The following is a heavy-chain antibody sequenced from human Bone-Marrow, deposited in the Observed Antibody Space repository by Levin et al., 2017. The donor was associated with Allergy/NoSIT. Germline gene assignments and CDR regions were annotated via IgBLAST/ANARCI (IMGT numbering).Heavy chain of an antibody. J-gene: IGHJ3*01. Sequence: GESLKISCEVSAFIVSNNYVSWVRQAPGKGLECVSVIYGGSSSKTYYADSVKGRFTISRDNSKNTVYLQMNSLRAEDTAIYYCARPHSASYIFGFDVWGQGTMVTVSS. V-gene: IGHV3-53*01. D-gene: IGHD3-3*02. CDR1: AFIVSNNY. CDR2: IYGGSSSKT. CDR3: ARPHSASYIFGFDV.